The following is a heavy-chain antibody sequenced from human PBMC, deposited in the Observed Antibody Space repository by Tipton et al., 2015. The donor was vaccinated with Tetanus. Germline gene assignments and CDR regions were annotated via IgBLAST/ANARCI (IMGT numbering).Heavy chain of an antibody. CDR2: IFSGGST. V-gene: IGHV3-53*01. D-gene: IGHD6-13*01. CDR3: ARDSSSWGRN. J-gene: IGHJ4*02. Sequence: SLRLSCVASGFTVSSNYMSWVRQAPGKGLEWVSVIFSGGSTYYADSVKGRFTISRDNSKNTLYLQMNSLRAEDTAVYYCARDSSSWGRNWGQGTLVTVSS. CDR1: GFTVSSNY.